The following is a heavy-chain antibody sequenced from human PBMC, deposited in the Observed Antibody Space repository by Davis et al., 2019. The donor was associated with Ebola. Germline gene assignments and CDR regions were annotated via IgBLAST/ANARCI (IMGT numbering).Heavy chain of an antibody. CDR2: INHSGST. CDR3: ARGPHYYGSGSYYKYYYYYYGMDV. CDR1: GWSFSGYY. V-gene: IGHV4-34*01. J-gene: IGHJ6*02. D-gene: IGHD3-10*01. Sequence: SETLSLTCAVYGWSFSGYYWSWIRQPPGKGLEWIGEINHSGSTNYNPSLKSRVTISVDTSKNQFSLKLSSVTAADTAVYYCARGPHYYGSGSYYKYYYYYYGMDVWGQGTTVTVSS.